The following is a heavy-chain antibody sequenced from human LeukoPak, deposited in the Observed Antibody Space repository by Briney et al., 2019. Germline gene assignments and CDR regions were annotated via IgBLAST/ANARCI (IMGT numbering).Heavy chain of an antibody. J-gene: IGHJ6*02. V-gene: IGHV3-53*01. CDR2: IYSGSST. CDR1: GFTVSNNY. Sequence: GSLRLSCAASGFTVSNNYMSWVRQAPGKGLEWVSVIYSGSSTYYADSVKGRFTISRDNSKNTLYLQMSSLRAEDTAVYYCARDLYYSSMDVWGQGTTVTVSS. CDR3: ARDLYYSSMDV.